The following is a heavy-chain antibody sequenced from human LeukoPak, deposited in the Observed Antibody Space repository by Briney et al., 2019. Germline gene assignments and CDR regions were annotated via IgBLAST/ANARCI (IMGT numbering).Heavy chain of an antibody. Sequence: PSETLSLTCAVYGGSFSGYYWSWIRQPPGKGLEWIGEMNHSGSTNYNPSLKSRVTISVDTSKNQFSLQLNSVTPEDTAVYYCARDTYQYSSGWRFDYWGQGTLVTVSS. CDR2: MNHSGST. CDR1: GGSFSGYY. CDR3: ARDTYQYSSGWRFDY. D-gene: IGHD6-19*01. J-gene: IGHJ4*02. V-gene: IGHV4-34*01.